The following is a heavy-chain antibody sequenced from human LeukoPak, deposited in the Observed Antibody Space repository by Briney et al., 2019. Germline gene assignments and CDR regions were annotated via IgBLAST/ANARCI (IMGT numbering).Heavy chain of an antibody. Sequence: GGSLRLSCAASGFTFDAYEINWVRQAPGKGLEWVSYISGSGRAIYYADSVKGRFTISWNNAKNSVYLQMNRLRAEDTAVYYCARGVYGRFDSWGQGTLVTVSS. J-gene: IGHJ5*01. CDR3: ARGVYGRFDS. CDR2: ISGSGRAI. D-gene: IGHD2/OR15-2a*01. CDR1: GFTFDAYE. V-gene: IGHV3-48*03.